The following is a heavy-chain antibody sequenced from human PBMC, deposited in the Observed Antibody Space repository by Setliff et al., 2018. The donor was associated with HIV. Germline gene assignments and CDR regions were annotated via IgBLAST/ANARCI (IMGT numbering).Heavy chain of an antibody. J-gene: IGHJ6*03. CDR2: IHTSGST. Sequence: SETLSLTCTVFSGSINSDSYYWTWIRQPAGKGLEWIGHIHTSGSTNYNPSLKSRVTISIDTSKNQFSLKLRSATATDTALYYCARGTLHYDFWSGSLDYHYMDVWGKGTTVTVSS. CDR3: ARGTLHYDFWSGSLDYHYMDV. D-gene: IGHD3-3*01. V-gene: IGHV4-61*09. CDR1: SGSINSDSYY.